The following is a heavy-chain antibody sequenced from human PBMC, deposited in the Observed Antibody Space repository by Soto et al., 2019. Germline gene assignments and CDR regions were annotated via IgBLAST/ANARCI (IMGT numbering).Heavy chain of an antibody. V-gene: IGHV5-51*01. D-gene: IGHD3-9*01. CDR2: IYPGDSDT. Sequence: PGESLKISCKGSGYSFTSYWIGWVRQMPGKGLEWMGIIYPGDSDTRYSPSFQGQVTISADKSISTAYLQWSSLKASDTAVYYCAIGGATGRHTYYDILTGRTYYYYGMDVWGQGTTVTVSS. CDR1: GYSFTSYW. J-gene: IGHJ6*02. CDR3: AIGGATGRHTYYDILTGRTYYYYGMDV.